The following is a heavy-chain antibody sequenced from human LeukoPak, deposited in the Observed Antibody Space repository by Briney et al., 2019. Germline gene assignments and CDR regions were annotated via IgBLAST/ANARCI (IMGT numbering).Heavy chain of an antibody. CDR1: GGSITNYY. J-gene: IGHJ5*02. CDR3: ARDAGSDVGDGWFDP. V-gene: IGHV4-59*01. D-gene: IGHD3-10*02. CDR2: IYYRGNT. Sequence: SETLSLTCTVSGGSITNYYWSWIRQTPGKGLEWIGNIYYRGNTNCNPSLESRVTMSVDTSKNQFSLKLDSVTAADTAVYYCARDAGSDVGDGWFDPWGQRTLVTVSS.